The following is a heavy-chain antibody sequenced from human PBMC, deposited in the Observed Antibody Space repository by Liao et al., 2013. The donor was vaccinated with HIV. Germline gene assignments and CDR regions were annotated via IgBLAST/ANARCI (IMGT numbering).Heavy chain of an antibody. V-gene: IGHV4-59*12. D-gene: IGHD3-22*01. Sequence: QVQLQESGPGLVKPSETLSLTCTVSGGSISSYYWSWIRQPPGKGLEWLGYVYYSGNTNYNPSLKSRLTISVDTSKNQFSLNLNSVTAADTAVYYCSREGFYYDSSDSYASWGQGTLVTVSS. CDR1: GGSISSYY. CDR3: SREGFYYDSSDSYAS. J-gene: IGHJ5*02. CDR2: VYYSGNT.